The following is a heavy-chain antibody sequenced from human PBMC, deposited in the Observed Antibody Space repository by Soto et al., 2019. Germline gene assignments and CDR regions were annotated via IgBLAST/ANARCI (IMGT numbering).Heavy chain of an antibody. V-gene: IGHV3-48*01. CDR1: GFTFSSYS. J-gene: IGHJ5*02. CDR2: NSSSSSTI. CDR3: AIDRTIEVPNWFDP. Sequence: GGSLRLSCAASGFTFSSYSMNWVRQAPGKGQKRVSYNSSSSSTIYYADSVKGRFTISRDNAKTSQYLQMNSLRAEDTVVYFCAIDRTIEVPNWFDPWGQGTLVTVSS.